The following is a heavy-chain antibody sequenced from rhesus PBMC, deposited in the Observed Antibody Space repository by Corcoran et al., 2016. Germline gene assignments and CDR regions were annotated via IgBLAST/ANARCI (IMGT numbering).Heavy chain of an antibody. V-gene: IGHV4-80*01. D-gene: IGHD3-16*01. Sequence: QVQLQESGPGLVKPSETLSLTCAVSGASISSYWWSWIRQPPGKGLEWIGEINGNSGSTYYNPSLKSRVTISKDASKNQCSLKLSSVTAADTAVYYCARGGITIVAVIINVYYGLDSWGQGLRVTVSS. J-gene: IGHJ3*01. CDR1: GASISSYW. CDR3: ARGGITIVAVIINVYYGLDS. CDR2: INGNSGST.